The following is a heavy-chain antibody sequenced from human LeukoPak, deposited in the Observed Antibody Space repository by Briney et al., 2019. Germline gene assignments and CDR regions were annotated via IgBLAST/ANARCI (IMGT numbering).Heavy chain of an antibody. CDR1: GYTFTSYY. D-gene: IGHD6-19*01. Sequence: ASVKVSCKASGYTFTSYYMHWVRQAPGQGLEWMGIINPSGGSTSYAQKLQGRVTMTTDTSTSTAYMELRSLRSDDTAVYYCAREGSGWYRGDYWGQGTLVTVSS. J-gene: IGHJ4*02. CDR2: INPSGGST. CDR3: AREGSGWYRGDY. V-gene: IGHV1-46*01.